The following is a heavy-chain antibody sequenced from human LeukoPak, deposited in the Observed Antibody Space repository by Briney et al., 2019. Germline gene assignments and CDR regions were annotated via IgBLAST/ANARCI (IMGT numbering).Heavy chain of an antibody. CDR3: AKAPVTTCSGAYCYPFDY. Sequence: GGSLRLSCAASGFTLSSYAMSWVRQAPGKGLEWVSAISDSGNTYHADSVKGRFTISRDSSKNTLFLQMNRLRPEDAAVYYCAKAPVTTCSGAYCYPFDYWGQGTLVTVSS. D-gene: IGHD2-21*01. J-gene: IGHJ4*02. CDR2: ISDSGNT. V-gene: IGHV3-23*01. CDR1: GFTLSSYA.